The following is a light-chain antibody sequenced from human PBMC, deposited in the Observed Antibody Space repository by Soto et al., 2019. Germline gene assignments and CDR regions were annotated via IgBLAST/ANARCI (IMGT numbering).Light chain of an antibody. CDR3: QQYGSSPWT. J-gene: IGKJ1*01. CDR2: GAS. CDR1: QGVVSNY. Sequence: EVVLTQSPGTLSLSPGERATLSCRASQGVVSNYLAWYQQKLGQSPRLLIYGASSRASGVPDRFSGSGSGTDFTLTISRLEPEDFEVYYCQQYGSSPWTSGQGTKVEIK. V-gene: IGKV3-20*01.